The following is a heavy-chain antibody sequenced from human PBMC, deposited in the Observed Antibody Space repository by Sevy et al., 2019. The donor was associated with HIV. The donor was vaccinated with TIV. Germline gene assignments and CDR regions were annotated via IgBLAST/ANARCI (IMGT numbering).Heavy chain of an antibody. D-gene: IGHD3-9*01. Sequence: ASVKVSCKASGYTFTSYAMNWVRQAPGQGLEWMGWINTNTGNPTYDQGFTGRFVFSLDTSVSTAYLQISSLKAEDTAVYYCAGGSAILRYFDWFGWFDPWGQGTLVTVSS. V-gene: IGHV7-4-1*02. J-gene: IGHJ5*02. CDR3: AGGSAILRYFDWFGWFDP. CDR2: INTNTGNP. CDR1: GYTFTSYA.